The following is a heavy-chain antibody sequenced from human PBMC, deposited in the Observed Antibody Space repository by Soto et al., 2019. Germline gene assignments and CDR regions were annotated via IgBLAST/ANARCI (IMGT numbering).Heavy chain of an antibody. CDR3: ARSSYSSSLLRRGSSWFDP. Sequence: SQTRSLTCAISGDRVSSNSAALYCIRQSPSRGLEWLGRTYYRSKWYNDYAVSVKSRITINPDTSKNQFSLQLNSVTPEDTAVIYCARSSYSSSLLRRGSSWFDPWG. J-gene: IGHJ5*02. V-gene: IGHV6-1*01. D-gene: IGHD6-13*01. CDR2: TYYRSKWYN. CDR1: GDRVSSNSAA.